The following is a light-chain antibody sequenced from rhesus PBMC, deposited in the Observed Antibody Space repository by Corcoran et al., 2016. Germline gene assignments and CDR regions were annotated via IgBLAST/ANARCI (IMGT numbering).Light chain of an antibody. V-gene: IGKV1-32*02. CDR1: QGISSY. CDR3: QQGNSNPLT. Sequence: DIQMSQSPSSLSASVGDRVTITCRASQGISSYLNWYQQKPGKAPKLLIYYSNSLSSGVPSRFSGSGAGTEINRTISSLQPEEFATYYCQQGNSNPLTGGGGTKVEIK. J-gene: IGKJ4*01. CDR2: YSN.